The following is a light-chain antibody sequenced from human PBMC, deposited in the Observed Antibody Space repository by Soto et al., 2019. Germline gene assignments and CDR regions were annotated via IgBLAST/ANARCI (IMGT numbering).Light chain of an antibody. CDR3: SSYTSSRV. J-gene: IGLJ1*01. V-gene: IGLV2-14*01. Sequence: QSVLTQPASVSGSPGQSITISCTGTSSDVGGYNYVSWYQQHPGKAPKLMIYDVSNRPSGVSNRFSGSKSGNTASLTISGLQAEDEADYYCSSYTSSRVFGTGTKVNVL. CDR2: DVS. CDR1: SSDVGGYNY.